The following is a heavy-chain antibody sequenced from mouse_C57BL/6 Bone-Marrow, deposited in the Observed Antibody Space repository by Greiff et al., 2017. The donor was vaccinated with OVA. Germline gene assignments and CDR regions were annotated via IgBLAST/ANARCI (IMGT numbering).Heavy chain of an antibody. D-gene: IGHD5-1*01. Sequence: QVQLKQSGAELVKPGASVKLSCKASGYTFTSYWMHWVKQRPGQGLEWIGMIHPNSGSTNYNEKFKSKATLTVDKSSSTAYMQLSSLTSEDSAVYYCARRRSNWYFDVWGTGTTVTVSS. J-gene: IGHJ1*03. CDR3: ARRRSNWYFDV. CDR2: IHPNSGST. V-gene: IGHV1-64*01. CDR1: GYTFTSYW.